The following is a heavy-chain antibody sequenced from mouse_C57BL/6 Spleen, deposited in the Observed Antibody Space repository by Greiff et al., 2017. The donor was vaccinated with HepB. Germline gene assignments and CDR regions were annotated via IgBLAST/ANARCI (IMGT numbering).Heavy chain of an antibody. V-gene: IGHV1-72*01. J-gene: IGHJ2*01. Sequence: VQLQQPGAELVKPGASVKLSCKASGYTFTSYWMHWVKQRPGRGLEWIGRIDPNSGGTKYNEKFKSKATLTVYKPSSTAYMQLINLTSEDSAVYYCARWGDGYLNYFDYWGQGTTLTVSS. D-gene: IGHD2-3*01. CDR2: IDPNSGGT. CDR3: ARWGDGYLNYFDY. CDR1: GYTFTSYW.